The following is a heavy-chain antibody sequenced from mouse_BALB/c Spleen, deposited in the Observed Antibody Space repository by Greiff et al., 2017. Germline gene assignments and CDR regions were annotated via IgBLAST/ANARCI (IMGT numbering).Heavy chain of an antibody. CDR3: ARHLYYGYAMDY. D-gene: IGHD1-1*01. CDR2: ISNGGGST. V-gene: IGHV5-12-2*01. J-gene: IGHJ4*01. Sequence: DVQLVESGGGLVQPGGSLKLSCAASGFTFSSYTMSWVRQTPEKRLEWVAYISNGGGSTYYPDTVKGRFTISRDNAKNTLYLQMSSLKSEDTAMYYCARHLYYGYAMDYWGQGTSVTVSS. CDR1: GFTFSSYT.